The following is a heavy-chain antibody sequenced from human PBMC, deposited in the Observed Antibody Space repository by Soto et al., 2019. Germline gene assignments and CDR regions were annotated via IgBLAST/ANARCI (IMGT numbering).Heavy chain of an antibody. V-gene: IGHV3-33*01. CDR1: GFTFSSYG. D-gene: IGHD4-17*01. CDR3: ARDLYGDYAFDI. J-gene: IGHJ3*02. CDR2: IWYDGSTI. Sequence: GGSLRLSCAASGFTFSSYGMHWVRQAPGKGLEWVAVIWYDGSTIYYADSVKGRFTISRDNAKNSLYLQMNSLRAEDTAVYYCARDLYGDYAFDIWGQGTMVTVSS.